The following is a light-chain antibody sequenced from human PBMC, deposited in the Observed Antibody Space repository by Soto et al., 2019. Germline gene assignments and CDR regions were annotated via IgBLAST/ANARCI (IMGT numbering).Light chain of an antibody. CDR3: QSYDSSNQV. CDR1: GGSIASNY. J-gene: IGLJ2*01. CDR2: EDS. Sequence: FMLTQPHSVSESPGKTVTISCTRSGGSIASNYVQWYQQRPGSAPTTVIYEDSQRPSGVPDRFSGSIESSSNSASLTISGLKTEDEADYYCQSYDSSNQVFGGGTTVTVL. V-gene: IGLV6-57*04.